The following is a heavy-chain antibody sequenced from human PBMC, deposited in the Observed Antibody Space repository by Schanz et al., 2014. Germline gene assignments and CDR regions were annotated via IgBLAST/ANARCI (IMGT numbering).Heavy chain of an antibody. J-gene: IGHJ6*02. CDR3: ARQRSYFYAMDV. CDR2: IKQDGSER. Sequence: EVQLVESGGGLVQPGGSLRLSCAASGFSVSSNFMTWVRQAPGKGLEWVANIKQDGSERYYVDSVKGRFTISRDSAKNSLYLQMNSLRAEDTAVYYCARQRSYFYAMDVWGQGTTVTVSS. V-gene: IGHV3-7*03. CDR1: GFSVSSNF.